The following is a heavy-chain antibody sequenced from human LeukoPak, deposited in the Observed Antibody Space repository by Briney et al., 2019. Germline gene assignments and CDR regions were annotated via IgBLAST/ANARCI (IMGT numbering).Heavy chain of an antibody. J-gene: IGHJ4*02. D-gene: IGHD2-15*01. V-gene: IGHV3-66*01. CDR1: GFTVSSNY. CDR3: ARVLAVADRAFDY. Sequence: PGGSLRLSCAASGFTVSSNYMSWVRQAPGKGLERVSVIYSGGSTYYSDSVKGRFTISRDNSKNPLYLQMNSLRAEDTAVHYCARVLAVADRAFDYWGQGTLGTVSS. CDR2: IYSGGST.